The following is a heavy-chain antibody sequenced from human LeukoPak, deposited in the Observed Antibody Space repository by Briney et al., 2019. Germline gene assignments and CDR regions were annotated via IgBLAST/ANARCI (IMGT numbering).Heavy chain of an antibody. Sequence: GGSLRLSCAASGFTFSTYAMSWVRQAPGRGLEWVSIISGSSISTYYADSVKGRFTISRDNSKNTVYLQMNSLRAEDTAIYYCAKDLYGDYGGIDYWGQGTLVTVSS. J-gene: IGHJ4*02. V-gene: IGHV3-23*01. CDR1: GFTFSTYA. D-gene: IGHD4-17*01. CDR3: AKDLYGDYGGIDY. CDR2: ISGSSIST.